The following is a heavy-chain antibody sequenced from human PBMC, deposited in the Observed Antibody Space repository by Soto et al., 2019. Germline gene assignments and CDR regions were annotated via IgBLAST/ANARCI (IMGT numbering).Heavy chain of an antibody. CDR3: ARDRYYDDVGRFYESAD. J-gene: IGHJ1*01. CDR1: GGTFGNYG. D-gene: IGHD3-22*01. V-gene: IGHV1-69*09. CDR2: ILPRLGLT. Sequence: QVQLVQSGAEVKKPGSSVKVSCKASGGTFGNYGISWVRQAPGQGLEWMGGILPRLGLTKSAQGFQGRVTFIAYKSTNTAYMELSSLRPEDTAVFYCARDRYYDDVGRFYESADGGQGTLVTVSS.